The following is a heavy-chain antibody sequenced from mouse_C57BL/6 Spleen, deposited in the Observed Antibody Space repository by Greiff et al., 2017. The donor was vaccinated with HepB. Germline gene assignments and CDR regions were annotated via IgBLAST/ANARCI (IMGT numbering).Heavy chain of an antibody. CDR2: IDPSDSYT. J-gene: IGHJ4*01. CDR1: GYTFTSYW. CDR3: ARSYGYPYYAMDY. D-gene: IGHD2-2*01. Sequence: VQLQQPGAELVMPGASVKLSCKASGYTFTSYWMHWVKQRPGQGLEWIGEIDPSDSYTNYNQKFKGKSTLTVDKSSSTAYMQLSSLTSEDSAVYYCARSYGYPYYAMDYWGQGTSVTVSS. V-gene: IGHV1-69*01.